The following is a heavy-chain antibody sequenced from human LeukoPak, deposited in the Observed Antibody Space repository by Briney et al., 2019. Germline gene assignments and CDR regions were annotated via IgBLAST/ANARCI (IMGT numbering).Heavy chain of an antibody. J-gene: IGHJ4*02. CDR1: GGSISSYY. Sequence: SEPLSLTCTVSGGSISSYYWSWIRQPPGKGLEWIGYIYYSGSTNYNPSLKGRVTISVDTSKNQFSLKLSSVTAADTAVYYCASGAWFGELLPAYWGQGTLVTVSS. D-gene: IGHD3-10*01. V-gene: IGHV4-59*08. CDR2: IYYSGST. CDR3: ASGAWFGELLPAY.